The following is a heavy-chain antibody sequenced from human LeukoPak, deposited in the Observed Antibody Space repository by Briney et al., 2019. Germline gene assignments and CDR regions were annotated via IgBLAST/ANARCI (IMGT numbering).Heavy chain of an antibody. CDR3: ACTPGAARFDP. CDR2: IYYSGST. Sequence: SEILPLTCTVSGGSISSYYWSWIRQPPGKGLEWIGYIYYSGSTNYNPSLKSRVTISVDMSKNQFSLKLTSVTAADTAVYYCACTPGAARFDPWGQGTLVTVSS. V-gene: IGHV4-59*08. J-gene: IGHJ5*02. CDR1: GGSISSYY. D-gene: IGHD6-25*01.